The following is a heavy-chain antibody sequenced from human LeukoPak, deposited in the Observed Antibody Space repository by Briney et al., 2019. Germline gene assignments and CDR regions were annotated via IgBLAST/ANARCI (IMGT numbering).Heavy chain of an antibody. J-gene: IGHJ4*02. V-gene: IGHV3-23*01. D-gene: IGHD4-23*01. CDR1: GSTFSSYA. Sequence: PGGSLRLSCAASGSTFSSYAMSWVRQAPGKGLEWVSSINASGGRTYYADSVKGRFAISRDNSKNTLYLQMNSLRAEDTAVYYCAIGPGGLFDYWGQGTLVTVSS. CDR3: AIGPGGLFDY. CDR2: INASGGRT.